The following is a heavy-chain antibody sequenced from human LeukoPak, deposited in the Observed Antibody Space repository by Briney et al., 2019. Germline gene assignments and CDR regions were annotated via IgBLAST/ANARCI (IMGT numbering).Heavy chain of an antibody. V-gene: IGHV3-72*01. J-gene: IGHJ3*02. Sequence: GSLRLSCAASGFTFSDHYMDWVRQAPGKGLEWVGRTRNKANSYTTEYAASVKGRFTISRDDSKNSLYLQMNSLKTEDTAVYYCAREIVVVITTLWRWAFDIWGQGTMVTVSS. CDR1: GFTFSDHY. CDR3: AREIVVVITTLWRWAFDI. D-gene: IGHD3-22*01. CDR2: TRNKANSYTT.